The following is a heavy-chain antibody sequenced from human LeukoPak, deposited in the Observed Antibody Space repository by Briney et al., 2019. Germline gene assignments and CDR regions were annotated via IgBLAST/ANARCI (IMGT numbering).Heavy chain of an antibody. D-gene: IGHD2-15*01. V-gene: IGHV3-23*01. Sequence: GGSLRLSCAASGFNFSTYAMSWVRQAPGKGLEWVSVISGSGGNTYYADSVKGRFTIARDNSKSTLYLQMNSLRVEDTAVYYCAKGADVSCPNSSCGFDPWGQGTLVTVSS. CDR3: AKGADVSCPNSSCGFDP. CDR2: ISGSGGNT. J-gene: IGHJ5*02. CDR1: GFNFSTYA.